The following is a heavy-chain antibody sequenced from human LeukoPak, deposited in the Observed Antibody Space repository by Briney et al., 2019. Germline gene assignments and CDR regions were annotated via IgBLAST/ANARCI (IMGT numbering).Heavy chain of an antibody. J-gene: IGHJ4*02. V-gene: IGHV6-1*01. CDR2: TYYRSKRYN. CDR1: GDSVSSNSAA. CDR3: VRDPTRQDYFDY. Sequence: KTSQTLSLTCAISGDSVSSNSAAWTWIRQSPSRGLEWLGRTYYRSKRYNDYAVSLKSRITINPDPSTNQFSVQLSSVPPEDTAEYYCVRDPTRQDYFDYWGQGTLVTVSS.